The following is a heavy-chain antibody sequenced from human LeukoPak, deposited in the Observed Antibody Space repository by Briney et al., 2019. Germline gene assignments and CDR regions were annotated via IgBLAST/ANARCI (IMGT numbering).Heavy chain of an antibody. J-gene: IGHJ3*02. CDR3: ARDSGTTRAFDI. V-gene: IGHV1-69*05. CDR2: IIPIFGTA. Sequence: SVKVSCKASGGTFSSYAISWVRQAPGQGLEWMGGIIPIFGTANYAQKFQGRVTITTGESTSTAYMELSSLRSEDTAVYYCARDSGTTRAFDIWGQGTMVTVSS. D-gene: IGHD1-1*01. CDR1: GGTFSSYA.